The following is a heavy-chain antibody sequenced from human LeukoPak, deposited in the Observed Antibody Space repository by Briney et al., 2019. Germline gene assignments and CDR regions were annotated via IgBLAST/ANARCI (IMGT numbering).Heavy chain of an antibody. V-gene: IGHV1-2*02. J-gene: IGHJ3*02. CDR2: INPNSGGT. D-gene: IGHD3-9*01. CDR3: ARDSKILRYFDWFRPDAFDI. Sequence: ASVTVSFTASGYTFTGYYMHWVRQAPGQGLEWMGWINPNSGGTNYAQKFQGRVTMTRDTSISTAYMELSRLRSDDTAVYYCARDSKILRYFDWFRPDAFDIWGQGTMVTVYS. CDR1: GYTFTGYY.